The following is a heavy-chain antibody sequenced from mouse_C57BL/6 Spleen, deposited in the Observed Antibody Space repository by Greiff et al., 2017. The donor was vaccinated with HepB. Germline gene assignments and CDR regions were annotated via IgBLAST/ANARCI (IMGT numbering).Heavy chain of an antibody. CDR1: GYTFTSYW. CDR3: ARYDYAHYYAMDY. CDR2: INPSSGYT. V-gene: IGHV1-7*01. D-gene: IGHD2-4*01. J-gene: IGHJ4*01. Sequence: VQLQQSGAELAKPGASVKLSCKASGYTFTSYWMHWVKQRPGQGLEWIGYINPSSGYTKYNQKFKDKATLTADKSSSTAYMQLSSLTYEDSAVYYCARYDYAHYYAMDYWGQGTSVTVSS.